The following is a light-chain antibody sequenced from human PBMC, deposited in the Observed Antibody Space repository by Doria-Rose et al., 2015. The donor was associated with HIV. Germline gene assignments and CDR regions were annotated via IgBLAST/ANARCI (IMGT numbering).Light chain of an antibody. J-gene: IGKJ2*01. CDR1: QSISSY. CDR2: AAS. Sequence: DIQVTQSPSSPSASVGDRVTITCRASQSISSYLNWYQQKPGKALKLLIYAASSLQSGVPSRFSGSGSGTYFTLSISSLQPEDFATYYCQQSYSTPPYTFGQGTKLEVK. CDR3: QQSYSTPPYT. V-gene: IGKV1-39*01.